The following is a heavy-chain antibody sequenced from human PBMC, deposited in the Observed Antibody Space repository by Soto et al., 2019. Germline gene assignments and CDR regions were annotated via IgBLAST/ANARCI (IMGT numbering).Heavy chain of an antibody. V-gene: IGHV3-48*02. CDR2: ISGSGGTI. CDR1: GFTLSSYS. Sequence: EVQLVESGGGMVQPGGSLRVSCAASGFTLSSYSMHWVRQAPGKGLEWVSYISGSGGTIYYADSVKGRFTISRDNAKNSLPVQMNSLRDEATAVYFCARETGLRSSGWSYYFDFWGQGTRVTVSS. CDR3: ARETGLRSSGWSYYFDF. J-gene: IGHJ4*02. D-gene: IGHD6-19*01.